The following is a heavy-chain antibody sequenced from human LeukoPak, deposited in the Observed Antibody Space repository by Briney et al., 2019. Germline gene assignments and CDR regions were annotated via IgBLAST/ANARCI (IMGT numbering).Heavy chain of an antibody. D-gene: IGHD6-25*01. J-gene: IGHJ5*02. CDR3: ARESDSGGWNNWFDP. CDR2: IIPIFGSA. Sequence: GSSVKVSCKASGGAFTNYAISWVRQAPGQGLEWMGGIIPIFGSANYAQKFQGRVTIATDESTSTAYMELSSLRSEDTGMYYCARESDSGGWNNWFDPWGQGTLVTVSS. CDR1: GGAFTNYA. V-gene: IGHV1-69*05.